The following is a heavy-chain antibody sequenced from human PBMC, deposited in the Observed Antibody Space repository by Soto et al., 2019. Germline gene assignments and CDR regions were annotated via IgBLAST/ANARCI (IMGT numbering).Heavy chain of an antibody. J-gene: IGHJ4*01. CDR3: ARAHSGKLAVYYFDY. CDR2: IYYSGST. V-gene: IGHV4-31*03. D-gene: IGHD1-26*01. Sequence: SETLSLTCTVSGGSISSGGYYWSWIRQHPGKGLEWIGYIYYSGSTYYNPSLKSRVTISVDTSKNQFSLKLSSVTAADTAVYYCARAHSGKLAVYYFDYWGQGKTVTVSS. CDR1: GGSISSGGYY.